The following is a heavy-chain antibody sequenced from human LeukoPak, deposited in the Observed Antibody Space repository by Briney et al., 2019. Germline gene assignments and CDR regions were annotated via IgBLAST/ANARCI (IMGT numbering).Heavy chain of an antibody. CDR2: IYYSGST. CDR3: ARGYSGSHQTDY. J-gene: IGHJ4*02. Sequence: SETLSLTCTVSGGSISISSYYWGWIRQPPGKGLEWIGSIYYSGSTYYNPSLKSRVTISVDTSKNQFSLKLSSVTAADTAVYYCARGYSGSHQTDYWGQGTLVTVSS. V-gene: IGHV4-39*07. D-gene: IGHD1-26*01. CDR1: GGSISISSYY.